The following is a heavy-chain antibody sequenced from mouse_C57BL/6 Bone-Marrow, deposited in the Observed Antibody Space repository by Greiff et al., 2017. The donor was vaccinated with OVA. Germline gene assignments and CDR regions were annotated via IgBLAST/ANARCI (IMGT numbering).Heavy chain of an antibody. V-gene: IGHV1-61*01. CDR1: GYTFTSYW. D-gene: IGHD3-2*02. J-gene: IGHJ1*03. Sequence: QVQLQQPGAELVRPGSSVKLSCKASGYTFTSYWMDWVKQRPGQGLEWIGNIYPSDSETHYNQKFKDKATLTVDKSSSTAYMELRSLTSEDSAVYYCTRKGTAQATDWYFDVWGTGTTVTVSS. CDR3: TRKGTAQATDWYFDV. CDR2: IYPSDSET.